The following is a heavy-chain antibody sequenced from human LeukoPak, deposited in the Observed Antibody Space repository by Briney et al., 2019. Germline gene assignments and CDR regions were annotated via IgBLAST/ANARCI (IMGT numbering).Heavy chain of an antibody. CDR1: GGSFNNYY. D-gene: IGHD4-23*01. J-gene: IGHJ4*02. V-gene: IGHV4-34*01. CDR2: INHSGST. Sequence: PSETLSLTCAVYGGSFNNYYWSWIRQPPGKELEWIGEINHSGSTNYNSPLKSRVAISVDTSKTQFPLKLSSVTAADTAAYYCAARIYGGEDYWGQGTLVTVSS. CDR3: AARIYGGEDY.